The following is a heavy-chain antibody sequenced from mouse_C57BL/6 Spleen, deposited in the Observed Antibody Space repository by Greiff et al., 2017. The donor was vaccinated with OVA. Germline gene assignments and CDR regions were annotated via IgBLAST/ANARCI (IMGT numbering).Heavy chain of an antibody. CDR2: ISDGGSYT. CDR3: ARITTVVATDAMDY. D-gene: IGHD1-1*01. Sequence: EVKVIESGGGLVKPGGSLKLSCAASGFTFSSYAMSWVRQTPEKRLEWVATISDGGSYTYYPDNVEGRFTISRDNAKNNLYLQMSHLKSEDTAMYYCARITTVVATDAMDYWGQGTSVTVSS. V-gene: IGHV5-4*03. CDR1: GFTFSSYA. J-gene: IGHJ4*01.